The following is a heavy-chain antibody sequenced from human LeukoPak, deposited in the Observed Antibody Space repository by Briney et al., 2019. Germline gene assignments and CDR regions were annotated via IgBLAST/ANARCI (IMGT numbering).Heavy chain of an antibody. CDR2: IRYDGGDK. Sequence: GGSLRLSCAASGFTFNSYGMHWVRQAPGKGLEFVAYIRYDGGDKYYADSVKGRFTISRDNSKNTLYLQMNSLRAEDTAVYYCAKEGIRGYSYGYRAHWGQGTLVTVSS. D-gene: IGHD5-18*01. CDR1: GFTFNSYG. J-gene: IGHJ4*02. CDR3: AKEGIRGYSYGYRAH. V-gene: IGHV3-30*02.